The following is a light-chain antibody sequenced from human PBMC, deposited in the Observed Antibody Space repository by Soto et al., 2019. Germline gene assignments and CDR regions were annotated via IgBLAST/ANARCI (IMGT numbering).Light chain of an antibody. Sequence: EIVMTRQPRTLAVYAGERATXSCRASQSLSVNLAWYQQKPGHANRLLIYGASKRATGITARFSPSGSGTEFTLTIRSLQSEDFALYYCEPYNTSPWTFTQVTKV. CDR3: EPYNTSPWT. CDR1: QSLSVN. J-gene: IGKJ1*01. CDR2: GAS. V-gene: IGKV3-15*01.